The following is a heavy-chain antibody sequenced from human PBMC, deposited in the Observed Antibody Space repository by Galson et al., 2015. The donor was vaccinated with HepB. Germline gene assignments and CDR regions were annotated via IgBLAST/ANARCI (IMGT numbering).Heavy chain of an antibody. V-gene: IGHV3-23*01. J-gene: IGHJ2*01. CDR2: ISGSGIKI. Sequence: SLRLSCAVSGFTFSSYTVSWVRQAPGQGLEWVSSISGSGIKIYYADSVKGRFTISRDNSKNTLYLQMNSLRAEDTAVYYCAKEGTYCGGDCYPEWYFDLWGRGTLVTVSS. D-gene: IGHD2-21*01. CDR3: AKEGTYCGGDCYPEWYFDL. CDR1: GFTFSSYT.